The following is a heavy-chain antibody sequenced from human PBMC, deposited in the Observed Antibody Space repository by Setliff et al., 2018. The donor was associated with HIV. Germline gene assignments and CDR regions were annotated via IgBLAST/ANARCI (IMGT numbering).Heavy chain of an antibody. CDR2: INHGGST. D-gene: IGHD6-13*01. Sequence: SETLSLTCAVYGGSFSGYYWSWIRQSPGKGLEWIGQINHGGSTKYSPSLKSRVTMSIDTSKNQLPLRLSSVTAADTAVYYCASDYSSRHDAFDIWGQGTVVTVSS. V-gene: IGHV4-34*01. CDR1: GGSFSGYY. J-gene: IGHJ3*02. CDR3: ASDYSSRHDAFDI.